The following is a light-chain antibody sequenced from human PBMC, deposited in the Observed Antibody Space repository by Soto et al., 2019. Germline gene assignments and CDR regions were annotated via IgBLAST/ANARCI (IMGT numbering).Light chain of an antibody. J-gene: IGKJ2*01. CDR2: GAS. CDR3: QQYDNWPPRT. V-gene: IGKV3-15*01. Sequence: EIVMTQSPASLSVSPGGTATLSCRASQSISNSLAWYQQKPGQAPGLLIYGASTRATGIPARFSGSGSGTEFTLTISSLQSEDSALYYCQQYDNWPPRTFGQGTKLEIK. CDR1: QSISNS.